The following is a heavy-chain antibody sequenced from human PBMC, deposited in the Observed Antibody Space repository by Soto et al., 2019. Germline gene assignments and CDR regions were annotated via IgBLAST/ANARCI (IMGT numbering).Heavy chain of an antibody. D-gene: IGHD1-7*01. CDR2: IDSRSSYI. J-gene: IGHJ4*02. V-gene: IGHV3-21*01. CDR1: GFNFRTYT. Sequence: KPVGSLRLSCAASGFNFRTYTMNWVRQAPGKGLEWVSSIDSRSSYIFYADSLKGRFTISRDNAKNSLYLHMNNLSAEDTAVYFCARDSLRIGTNVFDFWGQGALVTVSS. CDR3: ARDSLRIGTNVFDF.